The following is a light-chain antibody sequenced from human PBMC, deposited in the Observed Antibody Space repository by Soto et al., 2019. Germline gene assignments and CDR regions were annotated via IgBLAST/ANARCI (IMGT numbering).Light chain of an antibody. J-gene: IGKJ5*01. CDR2: DAS. CDR1: QSIYSY. Sequence: EIVLTQSPATLSLSPGERATLSCSASQSIYSYLAWYQQKPGQAPRLLIHDASNRATGIPARFSGSGSGTDFTLTISSLEPEDFAVYYCQQRSNWPQITFGQGTRLEIK. V-gene: IGKV3-11*01. CDR3: QQRSNWPQIT.